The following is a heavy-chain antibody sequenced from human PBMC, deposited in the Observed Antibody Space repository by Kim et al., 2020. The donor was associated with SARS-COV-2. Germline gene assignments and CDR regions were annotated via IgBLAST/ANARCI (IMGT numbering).Heavy chain of an antibody. V-gene: IGHV3-15*01. D-gene: IGHD6-19*01. CDR2: IKSKTDGGTT. CDR1: GFTFSNAW. CDR3: TTAASIAVAAYFDY. Sequence: GGSLRLSCAASGFTFSNAWMSWVRQAPGKGLEWVGRIKSKTDGGTTDYAAPVKGRFTISRDDSKNTLYLQMNSLKTEDTAVYYCTTAASIAVAAYFDYWGQGTLVTVSS. J-gene: IGHJ4*02.